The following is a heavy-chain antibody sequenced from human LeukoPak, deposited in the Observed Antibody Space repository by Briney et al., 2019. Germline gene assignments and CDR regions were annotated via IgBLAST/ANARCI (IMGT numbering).Heavy chain of an antibody. Sequence: SETLSLTCAVYGGSFSGYYWSWIRQPPGKGLEWIGEINQSGSTNYNPSLKSRVTISVDTSKNQFSLKLSSVTAADTAVYYCARGFKRCNWNYLFHDYYYYYMDVWGKGTTVTVSS. CDR2: INQSGST. CDR3: ARGFKRCNWNYLFHDYYYYYMDV. V-gene: IGHV4-34*01. J-gene: IGHJ6*03. D-gene: IGHD1-7*01. CDR1: GGSFSGYY.